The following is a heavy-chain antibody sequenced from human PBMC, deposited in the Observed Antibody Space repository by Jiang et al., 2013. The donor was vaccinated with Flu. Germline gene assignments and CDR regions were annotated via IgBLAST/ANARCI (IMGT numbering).Heavy chain of an antibody. D-gene: IGHD3-22*01. V-gene: IGHV3-73*01. J-gene: IGHJ6*02. CDR1: GFTFSGSA. Sequence: VQLVESGGGLVQPGGSLKLSCAASGFTFSGSAMHWVRQASGKGLEWVGHIRSKTNSYATAYTASVKGRFTISRDDSKNTAYLQMNSLKTEDTAVYYCTRLYYFDSSSPADYYYGMDVWGQGTTVTVSS. CDR3: TRLYYFDSSSPADYYYGMDV. CDR2: IRSKTNSYAT.